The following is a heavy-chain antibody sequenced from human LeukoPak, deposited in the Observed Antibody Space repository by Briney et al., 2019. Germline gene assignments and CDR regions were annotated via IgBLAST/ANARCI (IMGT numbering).Heavy chain of an antibody. CDR3: ARDSDDILTGSGTLNPGGRLTGMDV. CDR2: INPNSGGT. J-gene: IGHJ6*02. V-gene: IGHV1-2*04. CDR1: GYTFTGYY. Sequence: ASVKVSCKASGYTFTGYYMHWVRQAPGQGLEWMGWINPNSGGTNYAQKFQGWVTMTRDTSISTAYMELSRLRSDDTAVYYCARDSDDILTGSGTLNPGGRLTGMDVWGQGTTVTVSS. D-gene: IGHD3-9*01.